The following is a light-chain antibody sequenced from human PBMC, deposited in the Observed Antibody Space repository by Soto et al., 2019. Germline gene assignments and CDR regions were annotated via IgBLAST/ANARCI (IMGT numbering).Light chain of an antibody. CDR2: GAS. V-gene: IGKV3-20*01. CDR3: HQYDRSAIFT. CDR1: QSVPSNY. J-gene: IGKJ3*01. Sequence: EIVLTQSPGTLSLSLGERATLSCRASQSVPSNYLAWYQQRPGQAPRLLIYGASTRAAGVPDRFSGSGSGTEFTLTINRLEPEDFAVFYCHQYDRSAIFTFGPGTTVDIK.